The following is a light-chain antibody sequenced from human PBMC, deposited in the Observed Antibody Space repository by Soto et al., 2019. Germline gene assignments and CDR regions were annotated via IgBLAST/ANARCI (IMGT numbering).Light chain of an antibody. CDR3: QFYASSLSGYVV. V-gene: IGLV1-40*01. CDR2: GNS. J-gene: IGLJ2*01. Sequence: QSVLTQPPSVSGAPGQRVTISCTGSSSNIGAGYDVHWYQQLPGTAPKLLIYGNSNRPSGVPDRFSGSKSGTSASLAITGLQAEDEADYYCQFYASSLSGYVVFGGGTKVTVL. CDR1: SSNIGAGYD.